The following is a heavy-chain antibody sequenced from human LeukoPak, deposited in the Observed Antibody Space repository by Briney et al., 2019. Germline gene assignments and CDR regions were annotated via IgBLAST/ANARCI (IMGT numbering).Heavy chain of an antibody. CDR3: AKDSGATVVTPFDY. CDR1: GFTFSSYA. D-gene: IGHD4-23*01. V-gene: IGHV3-23*01. CDR2: ISGSGGST. J-gene: IGHJ4*02. Sequence: GGFLRLSCAASGFTFSSYAMSWVRQAPGKGLEWVSAISGSGGSTYYADSVKGRFTISRDNSKNTLYLQMNSLRAEDTAVYYCAKDSGATVVTPFDYWGQGTLVTVSS.